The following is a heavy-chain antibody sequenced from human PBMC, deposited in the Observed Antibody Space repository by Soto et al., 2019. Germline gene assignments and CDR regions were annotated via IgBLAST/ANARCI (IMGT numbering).Heavy chain of an antibody. D-gene: IGHD6-19*01. Sequence: GASVKVSCKASGYTFTSYAMHWVRQAPGQRLEWMGWINAGNGNTKYSQKFQGRVTITRDTSASTAYMELNSLRAEDTAVYYCARAYYTWTHLAGYYFDYWGQGTLVTVSS. V-gene: IGHV1-3*01. CDR2: INAGNGNT. J-gene: IGHJ4*02. CDR1: GYTFTSYA. CDR3: ARAYYTWTHLAGYYFDY.